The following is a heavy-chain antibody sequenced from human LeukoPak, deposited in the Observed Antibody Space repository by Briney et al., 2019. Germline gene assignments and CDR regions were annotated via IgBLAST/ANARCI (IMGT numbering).Heavy chain of an antibody. CDR2: ISWDSGSQ. Sequence: GRSLRLSCGGTGFSLDDYAMHWVRQVPGKGLEWVSSISWDSGSQAYADSVKGRFTISRDNAKNSLFLEMNSLRPEDTAFYYCIQDMGFDLPKDAFHIWGQGTLVTVSS. CDR3: IQDMGFDLPKDAFHI. D-gene: IGHD3-10*01. CDR1: GFSLDDYA. V-gene: IGHV3-9*01. J-gene: IGHJ3*02.